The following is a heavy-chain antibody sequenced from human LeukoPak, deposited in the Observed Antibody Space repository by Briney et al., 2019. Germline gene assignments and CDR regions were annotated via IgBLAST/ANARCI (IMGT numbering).Heavy chain of an antibody. Sequence: GGSLRLSCAASGFTFSSYAMHWVRQAPGKGLEWVSYISSSSSTIYYADSVKGRFTISRDNAKNSLYLQMNSLRAEDTAVYYCAREFDLGLDVWGQGTLVTVSS. V-gene: IGHV3-48*04. J-gene: IGHJ4*02. D-gene: IGHD3-9*01. CDR1: GFTFSSYA. CDR3: AREFDLGLDV. CDR2: ISSSSSTI.